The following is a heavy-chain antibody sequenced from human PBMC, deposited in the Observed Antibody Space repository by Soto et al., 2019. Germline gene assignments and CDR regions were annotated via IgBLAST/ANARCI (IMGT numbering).Heavy chain of an antibody. CDR1: GGTFSSYA. J-gene: IGHJ6*02. CDR2: IIPIFGTA. V-gene: IGHV1-69*01. D-gene: IGHD3-16*02. CDR3: ARTTYLYDYVWGSYRYTKVYGMDV. Sequence: QVQLVQSGAEVKKPGSSVKVSCKASGGTFSSYAISWVRQAPGQGLEWMGGIIPIFGTANYAQKFQGRVTITEDESTSTAYMELSSRRSEDTAVYYGARTTYLYDYVWGSYRYTKVYGMDVWGQGTTVTVSS.